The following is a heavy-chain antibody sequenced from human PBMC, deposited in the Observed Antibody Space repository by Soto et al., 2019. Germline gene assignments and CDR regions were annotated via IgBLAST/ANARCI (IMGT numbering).Heavy chain of an antibody. CDR1: GYSFTSYW. V-gene: IGHV5-51*03. D-gene: IGHD5-18*01. CDR3: ARRLVSGGYSYGPGGYFDL. CDR2: IYPGDSDT. J-gene: IGHJ2*01. Sequence: EVQLVQSGAEVKKPGESLKISCKGSGYSFTSYWIGWVRQMPGKGLEWMGIIYPGDSDTRYSPSFQGQVTISADKSISTAYLQWSSLKASDTAMYYCARRLVSGGYSYGPGGYFDLWGRGTLVTVSS.